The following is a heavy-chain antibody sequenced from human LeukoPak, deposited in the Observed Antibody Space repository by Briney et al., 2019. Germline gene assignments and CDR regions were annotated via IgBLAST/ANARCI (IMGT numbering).Heavy chain of an antibody. CDR2: IYYSGST. Sequence: SETLSLTCTVSGGSISSYYWSWIRQPPGKGLEWIGYIYYSGSTNYNPSLKSRVTISVDTSKNQFSLKLCSVTAADTAVYYCARIYCSSTSCYLDWYFDLWGRGTLVTVSS. D-gene: IGHD2-2*01. V-gene: IGHV4-59*08. J-gene: IGHJ2*01. CDR1: GGSISSYY. CDR3: ARIYCSSTSCYLDWYFDL.